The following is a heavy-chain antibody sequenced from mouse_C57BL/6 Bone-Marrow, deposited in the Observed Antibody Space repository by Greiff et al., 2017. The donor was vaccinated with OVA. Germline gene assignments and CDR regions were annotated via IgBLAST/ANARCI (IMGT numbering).Heavy chain of an antibody. CDR2: IRNKANGYTT. J-gene: IGHJ2*01. V-gene: IGHV7-3*01. CDR3: ASTKDYFDY. Sequence: EVKLEESGGGLVQPGGSLSLSCAASGFTFTDYYMSWVRQPPGKALEWLGFIRNKANGYTTEYSASVKGRFTISRDNSQSILYLQMNALRAEDSATYYCASTKDYFDYWGQGTTLTVSS. CDR1: GFTFTDYY.